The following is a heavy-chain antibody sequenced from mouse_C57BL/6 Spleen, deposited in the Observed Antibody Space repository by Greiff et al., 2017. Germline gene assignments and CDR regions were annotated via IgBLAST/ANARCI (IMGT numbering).Heavy chain of an antibody. D-gene: IGHD2-5*01. CDR3: ARDSNYYFDY. CDR1: GYAFSSYW. Sequence: VQGVESGAELVKPGASVKISCKASGYAFSSYWMNWVKQRPGKGLEWIGQIYPGDGDTNYNGKFKGKATLTADKSSSTAYMQLSSLTSEDSAVYFCARDSNYYFDYWGQGTTLTVSS. J-gene: IGHJ2*01. CDR2: IYPGDGDT. V-gene: IGHV1-80*01.